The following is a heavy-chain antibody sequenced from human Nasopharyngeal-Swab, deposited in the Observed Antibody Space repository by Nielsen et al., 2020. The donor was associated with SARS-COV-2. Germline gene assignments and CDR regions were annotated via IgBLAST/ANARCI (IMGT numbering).Heavy chain of an antibody. D-gene: IGHD4-11*01. Sequence: GESLKISCKGSGYSFASYWIIWVRQMPEKGLEWMGRIDPSDSYTNYSPSFQGHVTISADKSISTAYLQWSSLKASDTAMYYCASDLKRDYSKPLDYWGQGTLVTVSS. J-gene: IGHJ4*02. CDR1: GYSFASYW. V-gene: IGHV5-10-1*01. CDR2: IDPSDSYT. CDR3: ASDLKRDYSKPLDY.